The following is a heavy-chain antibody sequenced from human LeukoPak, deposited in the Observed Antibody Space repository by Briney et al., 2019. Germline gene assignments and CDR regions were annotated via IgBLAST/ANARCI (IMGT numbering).Heavy chain of an antibody. CDR3: ARDRAVLVAAAAPPYYMDV. CDR2: INPSGGST. J-gene: IGHJ6*03. Sequence: GASVKVSCKASGYTFTSYYMHWVRQAPGQGLEWMGIINPSGGSTSYAQKFQGRVTMTRDMSTSTVYMELSSLRSEDTAVYYCARDRAVLVAAAAPPYYMDVWGKGTTVTVSS. V-gene: IGHV1-46*01. CDR1: GYTFTSYY. D-gene: IGHD6-13*01.